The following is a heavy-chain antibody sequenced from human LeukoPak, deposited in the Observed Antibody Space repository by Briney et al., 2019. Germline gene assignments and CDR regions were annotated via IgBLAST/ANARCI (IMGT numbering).Heavy chain of an antibody. V-gene: IGHV3-7*01. J-gene: IGHJ4*02. CDR2: INKDGSEK. Sequence: GGSLRLSCAASGFTFSSYWMSWVRQAPGKGLEWVANINKDGSEKYYMDSVKGRFTISRDNAKNSLYLQMNSLRAGDTAVYYCARWSEAHGYWGQGTLVTVSS. CDR3: ARWSEAHGY. CDR1: GFTFSSYW. D-gene: IGHD3-3*01.